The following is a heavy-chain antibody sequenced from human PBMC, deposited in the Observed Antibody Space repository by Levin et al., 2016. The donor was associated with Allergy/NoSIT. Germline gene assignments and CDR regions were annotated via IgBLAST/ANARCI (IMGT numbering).Heavy chain of an antibody. D-gene: IGHD6-13*01. Sequence: WIRQPPGKGLEWVSGISGSGDSTYYAGSVKGRFTVSRDNSKNTLYLQVNSLRADDTAVYYCVKDVRSWPIGLSVPPNHYGMDVWGQGTTVTVSS. J-gene: IGHJ6*02. CDR2: ISGSGDST. CDR3: VKDVRSWPIGLSVPPNHYGMDV. V-gene: IGHV3-23*01.